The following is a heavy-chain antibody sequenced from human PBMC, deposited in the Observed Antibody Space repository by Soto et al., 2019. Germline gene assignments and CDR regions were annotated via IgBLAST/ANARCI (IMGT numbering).Heavy chain of an antibody. CDR3: ARVVVALGYCSGGSCYSQHFDY. CDR1: GGSISSGGYY. Sequence: QVQLQESGPGLVKPSQTLSLTCTVSGGSISSGGYYWSWIRQHPGKGLAWIGYIYYSGSTYYNPSLKIRVTISVDTSKNQFSLKLGSVTAADTAVYYCARVVVALGYCSGGSCYSQHFDYWGQGTLVTVSS. V-gene: IGHV4-31*03. J-gene: IGHJ4*02. D-gene: IGHD2-15*01. CDR2: IYYSGST.